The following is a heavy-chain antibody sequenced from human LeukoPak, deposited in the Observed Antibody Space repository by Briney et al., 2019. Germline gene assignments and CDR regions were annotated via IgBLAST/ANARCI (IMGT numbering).Heavy chain of an antibody. V-gene: IGHV3-15*04. Sequence: PGGSLRLSCAASGFIFSDAWMNWGRQAPGTGLEWVGRIETKTGGGTTDYAAPVKGRFTVSRDDSQNTLYLQMNSLKTEDTAIYYCATERGYSGSRIFDFWGQGSLVTVSS. CDR2: IETKTGGGTT. J-gene: IGHJ4*02. D-gene: IGHD6-13*01. CDR1: GFIFSDAW. CDR3: ATERGYSGSRIFDF.